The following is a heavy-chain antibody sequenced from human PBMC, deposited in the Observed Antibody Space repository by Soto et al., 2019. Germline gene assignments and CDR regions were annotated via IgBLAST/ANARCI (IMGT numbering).Heavy chain of an antibody. J-gene: IGHJ4*02. Sequence: QVQLVQSGAEVKKPGASVKVSCKASGYTFTRYGISCVRQAPGQGLECRGWISAYNGNTNYAQKLQGRVTMTADTTTSTAYMELWSLRSDDTAVYYCARDYKQGGWYYGDMDYWGQGTLVTVSS. CDR2: ISAYNGNT. CDR3: ARDYKQGGWYYGDMDY. CDR1: GYTFTRYG. D-gene: IGHD6-19*01. V-gene: IGHV1-18*01.